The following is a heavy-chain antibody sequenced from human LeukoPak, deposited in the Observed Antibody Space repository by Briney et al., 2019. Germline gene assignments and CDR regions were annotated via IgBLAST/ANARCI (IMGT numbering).Heavy chain of an antibody. V-gene: IGHV5-51*01. J-gene: IGHJ6*03. CDR2: IYPRDSDT. CDR1: GYSFTTYW. Sequence: GESLKISCKGSGYSFTTYWIGWVRQMPGKGLEWMGIIYPRDSDTRYSPSYQGQVTISADKSISTAYLQWSSLKASDTAMYYCARQGPTGTSDYYMDVWGKGTTVTVSS. CDR3: ARQGPTGTSDYYMDV. D-gene: IGHD1-1*01.